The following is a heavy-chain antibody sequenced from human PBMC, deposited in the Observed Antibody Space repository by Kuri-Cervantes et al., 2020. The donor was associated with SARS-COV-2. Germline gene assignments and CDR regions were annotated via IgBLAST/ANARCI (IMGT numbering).Heavy chain of an antibody. V-gene: IGHV3-23*01. D-gene: IGHD6-13*01. CDR2: ISGSGGST. CDR1: GFTFSDYY. J-gene: IGHJ4*02. CDR3: AKDRGYSSSWYTFVGSDY. Sequence: GESLKISCAASGFTFSDYYMNWVRQAPGKGLEWVSAISGSGGSTYYADSVKGRFTISRDNSKSTLYLQMNRLRAEDTAVYYCAKDRGYSSSWYTFVGSDYWGQGTLVTVSS.